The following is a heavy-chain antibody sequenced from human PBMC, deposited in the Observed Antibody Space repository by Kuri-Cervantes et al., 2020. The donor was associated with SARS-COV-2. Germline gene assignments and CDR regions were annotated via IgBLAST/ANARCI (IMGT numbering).Heavy chain of an antibody. V-gene: IGHV3-30*02. Sequence: GESLKISCAASGFTFSSYGMHWVRQAPGKGLEWVAFTRYDGSNKYYADSVKGRFTISRDNSKNTLYLQMNSLRAEDTAVYYCARDRVVEAFDIWGQGTMVTVSS. D-gene: IGHD2-15*01. CDR1: GFTFSSYG. CDR3: ARDRVVEAFDI. CDR2: TRYDGSNK. J-gene: IGHJ3*02.